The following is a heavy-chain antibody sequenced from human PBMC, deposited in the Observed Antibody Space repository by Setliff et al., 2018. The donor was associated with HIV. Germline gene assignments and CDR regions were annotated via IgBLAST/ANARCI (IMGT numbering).Heavy chain of an antibody. CDR3: ARVADGYNSYFDY. D-gene: IGHD5-18*01. J-gene: IGHJ4*02. V-gene: IGHV3-7*01. CDR1: GFIFSSYW. CDR2: IKQGGSEK. Sequence: GESLKISCTASGFIFSSYWTSWVRQAPGKGLEWVANIKQGGSEKYYVDSVKGRFTMSRDNAKNSLFLQMHSLRAEDTAVYYCARVADGYNSYFDYWGQGTVVTVSS.